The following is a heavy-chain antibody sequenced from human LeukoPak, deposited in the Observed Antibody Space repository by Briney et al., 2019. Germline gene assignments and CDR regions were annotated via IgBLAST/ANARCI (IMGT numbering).Heavy chain of an antibody. V-gene: IGHV1-18*01. D-gene: IGHD4-17*01. CDR1: GYTFTTYG. CDR2: ISGYDGNT. J-gene: IGHJ4*02. Sequence: ASVKVSCKASGYTFTTYGVSWVRQAPGQGLEWMGWISGYDGNTNYAQKLRGRVNMTTDTSTSTAYMDLRSLRSDDTALYYCARTVTTSSYYFDYWGQGTLVTVSS. CDR3: ARTVTTSSYYFDY.